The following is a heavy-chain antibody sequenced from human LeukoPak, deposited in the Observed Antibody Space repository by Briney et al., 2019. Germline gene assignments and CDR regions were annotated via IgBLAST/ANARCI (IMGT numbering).Heavy chain of an antibody. D-gene: IGHD3-10*01. CDR2: VNPDDSDT. CDR1: GYSFTSHW. V-gene: IGHV5-51*01. CDR3: ASLRWPRGGRSSFDY. J-gene: IGHJ4*02. Sequence: NPGESLKISCKGSGYSFTSHWIGWVRQMPGKGLEWMGIVNPDDSDTIYSPSFQGQVTISADESITTAYLQWSSLKASDTAMYYCASLRWPRGGRSSFDYWGQGALVTVSS.